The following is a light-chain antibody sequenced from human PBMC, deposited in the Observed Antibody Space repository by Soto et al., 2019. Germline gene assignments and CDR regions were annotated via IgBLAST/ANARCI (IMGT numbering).Light chain of an antibody. Sequence: QSALTQPASVSGSPGQSITISCTGTSSDVGGYNFVSWYQQHPGNAPKLMIYDVGNRPSGVSIRFSGSKSGNTASLTISGLQAEDEADYYCSSDSRSSIPVFGTGTKLTVL. CDR2: DVG. J-gene: IGLJ1*01. CDR1: SSDVGGYNF. CDR3: SSDSRSSIPV. V-gene: IGLV2-14*03.